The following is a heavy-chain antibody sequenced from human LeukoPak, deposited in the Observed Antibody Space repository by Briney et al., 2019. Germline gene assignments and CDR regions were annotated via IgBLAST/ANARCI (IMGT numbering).Heavy chain of an antibody. J-gene: IGHJ4*02. CDR3: ARPTRLLWFGEFSY. D-gene: IGHD3-10*01. V-gene: IGHV3-23*01. Sequence: PEGSLRLSCAASGFTFSSYAMSWVRQAPGKGLEWVSAISGSGGSTYYADSVKGRFTISRDNSKNTLYLQMNSLRAEDTAVYYCARPTRLLWFGEFSYWGQGTLVTVSS. CDR2: ISGSGGST. CDR1: GFTFSSYA.